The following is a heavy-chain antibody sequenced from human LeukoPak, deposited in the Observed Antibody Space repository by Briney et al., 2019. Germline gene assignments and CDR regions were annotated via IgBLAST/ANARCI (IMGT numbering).Heavy chain of an antibody. CDR2: IYYTGST. CDR1: GGSISTYS. D-gene: IGHD2-21*02. J-gene: IGHJ4*02. V-gene: IGHV4-59*08. CDR3: ARRTTYIGWRPSESPSCFDY. Sequence: SETLSLTCTVSGGSISTYSWSWIRQPPGKGLEWIGNIYYTGSTNYNPSLKSRVTISVDTSRNQFSLKLSSVTAADTAVYCCARRTTYIGWRPSESPSCFDYWGQGTLVTVSS.